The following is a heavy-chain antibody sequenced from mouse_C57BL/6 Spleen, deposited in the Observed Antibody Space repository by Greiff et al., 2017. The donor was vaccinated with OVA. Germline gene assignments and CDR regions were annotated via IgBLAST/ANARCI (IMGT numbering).Heavy chain of an antibody. CDR2: ISDGGSYT. D-gene: IGHD2-3*01. J-gene: IGHJ4*01. CDR1: GFTFSSYA. Sequence: EVKLMESGGGLVKPGGSLKLSCAASGFTFSSYAMSWVRQTPEKRLEWVATISDGGSYTYYPDNVKGRFTISRDNAKNNLYLQMSHLKSEDTAMYYCARVHDGYYAMDYWGQGTSVTVSS. CDR3: ARVHDGYYAMDY. V-gene: IGHV5-4*03.